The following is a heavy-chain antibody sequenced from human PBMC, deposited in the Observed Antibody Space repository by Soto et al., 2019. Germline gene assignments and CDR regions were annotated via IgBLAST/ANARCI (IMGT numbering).Heavy chain of an antibody. CDR2: IYYSGST. V-gene: IGHV4-59*01. CDR3: ARVHSSSWYYFDY. CDR1: GGSISSYY. Sequence: PSETLSLTCTVSGGSISSYYWSWIRQPPGKGLEWIGYIYYSGSTNYNPSLKSRVTISVDTSKNQFSLKLSSVTAADTAVYYCARVHSSSWYYFDYWGQGTLVTVSS. J-gene: IGHJ4*02. D-gene: IGHD6-13*01.